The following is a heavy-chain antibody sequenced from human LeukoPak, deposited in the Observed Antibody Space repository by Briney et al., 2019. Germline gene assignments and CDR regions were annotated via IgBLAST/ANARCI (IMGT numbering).Heavy chain of an antibody. V-gene: IGHV4-59*01. D-gene: IGHD2-2*01. CDR1: GGSISSYH. Sequence: ASETLSLTCTVSGGSISSYHWSWIRQPLGTGLEWIGYIYYSGSTNYNPSLKSRVTISVDTSKNQFSLKLSSVTAADTAVYYCARVESGYCSSTSCFNWFDPWGQGTLVTVSS. CDR3: ARVESGYCSSTSCFNWFDP. CDR2: IYYSGST. J-gene: IGHJ5*02.